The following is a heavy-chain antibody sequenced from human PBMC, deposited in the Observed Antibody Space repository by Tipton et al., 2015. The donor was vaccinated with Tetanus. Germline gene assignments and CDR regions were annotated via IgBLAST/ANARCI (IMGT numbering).Heavy chain of an antibody. CDR1: NGSISDYY. J-gene: IGHJ4*02. V-gene: IGHV4-59*01. D-gene: IGHD5-24*01. CDR3: ARAEITPHFDD. Sequence: TLSLTCSVSNGSISDYYWSRVRLPPGKGLEWIATIHYTGFTTYNPSLKSRVTTSIDTSRKYFSLSLRSLTAADSAVYYCARAEITPHFDDWGPGARVTVSS. CDR2: IHYTGFT.